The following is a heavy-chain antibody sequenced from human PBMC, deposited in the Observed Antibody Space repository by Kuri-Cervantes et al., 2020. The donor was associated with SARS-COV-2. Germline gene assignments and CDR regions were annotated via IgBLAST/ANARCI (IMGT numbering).Heavy chain of an antibody. CDR2: ISSSSSTI. D-gene: IGHD3-10*01. CDR1: GFTFSSYS. J-gene: IGHJ4*02. Sequence: GESLKISCAASGFTFSSYSMNWVRQAPGKGLEWVSYISSSSSTIYYADSVKGRFTISRDNAKNSLYQQMNSLRAEDTAVYYCAVSRGSGRTPPGYWGQGTLVTVSS. V-gene: IGHV3-48*01. CDR3: AVSRGSGRTPPGY.